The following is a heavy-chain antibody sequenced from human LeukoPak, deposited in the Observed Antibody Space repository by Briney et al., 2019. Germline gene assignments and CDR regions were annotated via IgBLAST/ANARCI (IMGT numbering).Heavy chain of an antibody. V-gene: IGHV1-18*01. Sequence: ASVKVSCKASGYTFITYEINWVRQAPGQGLEWMGWMNPNSGNTGYAQKLQGRVTMTTDTSTSTAYMELRSLRSDDTAVYYCARDGIAAAGTRTYYYYYYMDVWGKGTTVTVSS. CDR1: GYTFITYE. J-gene: IGHJ6*03. CDR3: ARDGIAAAGTRTYYYYYYMDV. CDR2: MNPNSGNT. D-gene: IGHD6-13*01.